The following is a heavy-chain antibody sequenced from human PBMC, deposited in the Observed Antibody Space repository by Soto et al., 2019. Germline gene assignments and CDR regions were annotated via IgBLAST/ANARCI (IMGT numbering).Heavy chain of an antibody. J-gene: IGHJ4*02. Sequence: ASVKVSCKASGYTFSNFGINWVRQAPGQGLEWMGWITPYNGNANYAQKYQDRLTVTTDTSTNTAYLELRSLRSADTAVYFCARARMYSGAYHDYWGQGTLVTVSS. D-gene: IGHD1-26*01. V-gene: IGHV1-18*04. CDR2: ITPYNGNA. CDR1: GYTFSNFG. CDR3: ARARMYSGAYHDY.